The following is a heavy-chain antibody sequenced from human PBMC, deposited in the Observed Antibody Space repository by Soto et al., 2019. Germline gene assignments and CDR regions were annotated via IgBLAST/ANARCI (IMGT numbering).Heavy chain of an antibody. D-gene: IGHD3-10*01. CDR1: GYTFTAYY. J-gene: IGHJ4*03. CDR2: INPKFGDT. Sequence: QVQLVQSGAEVKEPGDSVRVSCEASGYTFTAYYIHWVRQAPGQGLEWMGWINPKFGDTTYAQDFQCRVSMTRDMSISTVYMELSRLTSDDTAIYYCARNMDYYYGPGSGNGHGFWGQGTPVTVFS. V-gene: IGHV1-2*02. CDR3: ARNMDYYYGPGSGNGHGF.